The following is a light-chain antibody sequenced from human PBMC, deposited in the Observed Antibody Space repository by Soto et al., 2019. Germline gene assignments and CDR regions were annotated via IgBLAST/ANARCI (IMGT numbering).Light chain of an antibody. J-gene: IGKJ2*01. CDR2: GAS. CDR3: QQYGNLMYT. CDR1: QSVGSDY. V-gene: IGKV3-20*01. Sequence: DIVLTQSPGTLSLSPGERATLSCRASQSVGSDYLAWYQQKRGQAPRLLMYGASSRATGIPDRFSGSGSGTDFTLTISRLEHEDSAVYYCQQYGNLMYTFGHGTKLEIK.